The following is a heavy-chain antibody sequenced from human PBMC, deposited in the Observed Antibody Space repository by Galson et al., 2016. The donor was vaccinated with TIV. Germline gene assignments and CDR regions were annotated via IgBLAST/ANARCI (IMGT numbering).Heavy chain of an antibody. V-gene: IGHV3-66*01. Sequence: SLRLSCAASGVSVSDNYMTWVRQAPGKGLEWVSLISSAGTTSYTDSVRGRFTISRDNAKNSLYLQMNSLRADDTAVYYCAREGRDGYNPYFDYWGQGTLVTVSS. CDR1: GVSVSDNY. J-gene: IGHJ4*02. D-gene: IGHD5-24*01. CDR3: AREGRDGYNPYFDY. CDR2: ISSAGTT.